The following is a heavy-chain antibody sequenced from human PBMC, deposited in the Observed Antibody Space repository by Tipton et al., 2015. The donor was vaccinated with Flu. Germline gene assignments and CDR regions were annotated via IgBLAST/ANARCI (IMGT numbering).Heavy chain of an antibody. CDR3: ARVGGSSYYYYGMDV. D-gene: IGHD1-26*01. Sequence: LRLSCTVSGGSISSYYWSWIRQPPGKGLEWIGYIYYSGSTNYNPSLKSRVTISVDTSKSQFSLKLSSVTAADTAVYYCARVGGSSYYYYGMDVWGQGTTVTVSS. CDR1: GGSISSYY. CDR2: IYYSGST. J-gene: IGHJ6*02. V-gene: IGHV4-59*01.